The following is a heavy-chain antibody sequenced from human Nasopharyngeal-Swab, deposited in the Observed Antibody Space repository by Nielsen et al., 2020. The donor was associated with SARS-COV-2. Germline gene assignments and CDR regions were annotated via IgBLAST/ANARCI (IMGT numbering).Heavy chain of an antibody. J-gene: IGHJ6*02. CDR3: ARDYDFWSGYLYYGMDV. CDR1: GYTFTSYA. D-gene: IGHD3-3*01. Sequence: ASVKVPCKASGYTFTSYAVHWVRQAPGQRLEWMGWINAGNGNTKYSQKFQGRVTITRDTSASTAYMELSSLRSEDTAVYYCARDYDFWSGYLYYGMDVWGQGTTVTVSS. CDR2: INAGNGNT. V-gene: IGHV1-3*01.